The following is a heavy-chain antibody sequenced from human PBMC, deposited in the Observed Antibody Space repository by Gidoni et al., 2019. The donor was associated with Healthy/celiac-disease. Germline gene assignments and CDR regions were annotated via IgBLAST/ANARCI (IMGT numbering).Heavy chain of an antibody. CDR3: ARGGRWLPPNWFDP. Sequence: QVQLQESGPGLVKPSQTLSLTCTVSGGSISSGGYYSSWIRQHPGKGLEWIGYIYYSGSTYSNPSLKSRVTISVDTSKNQFSLKLSSVTAADTAVYYCARGGRWLPPNWFDPWGQGTLVTVSS. CDR1: GGSISSGGYY. V-gene: IGHV4-31*03. D-gene: IGHD5-12*01. J-gene: IGHJ5*02. CDR2: IYYSGST.